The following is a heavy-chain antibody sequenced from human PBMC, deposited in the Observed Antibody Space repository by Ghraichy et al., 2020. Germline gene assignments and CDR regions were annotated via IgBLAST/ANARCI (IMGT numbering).Heavy chain of an antibody. V-gene: IGHV1-46*01. Sequence: ASVKVSCKASGYTFTSYYMHWVRQAPGQGLEWMGIINPSGGSTSYAQKFQGRVTMTRDTSTSTVYMELSSLRSEDTAVYYCARDLEVAYCGGDCYFHPARHANWFDPWGQGTLVTVSS. J-gene: IGHJ5*02. D-gene: IGHD2-21*01. CDR2: INPSGGST. CDR1: GYTFTSYY. CDR3: ARDLEVAYCGGDCYFHPARHANWFDP.